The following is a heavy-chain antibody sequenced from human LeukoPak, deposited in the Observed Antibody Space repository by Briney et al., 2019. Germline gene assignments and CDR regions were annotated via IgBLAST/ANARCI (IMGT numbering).Heavy chain of an antibody. CDR3: ARYPGAYYYYYYMDV. V-gene: IGHV3-23*01. CDR2: ISGSGGST. D-gene: IGHD1-14*01. CDR1: GFTFSSYA. Sequence: GGSLRLSCAASGFTFSSYAMSWVRQAPGKGLEWVSAISGSGGSTYYADSVKGRFTISRDNAKNSLYLQMNSLRAEDTAVYYCARYPGAYYYYYYMDVWGKGTTVTVSS. J-gene: IGHJ6*03.